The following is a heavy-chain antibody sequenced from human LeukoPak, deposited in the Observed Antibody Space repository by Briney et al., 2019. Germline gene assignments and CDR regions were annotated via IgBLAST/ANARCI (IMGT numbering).Heavy chain of an antibody. D-gene: IGHD6-19*01. CDR3: AMSGWTDAFDF. V-gene: IGHV1-3*03. Sequence: ASVKVSCKASGYTFTSYPMHWVRQAPGQRLEGMGRINAGNGHTKYSQEFQGRVTITRDTSASTAYMELSSLRSEDMAVYYCAMSGWTDAFDFWGQGTTVTVSS. CDR1: GYTFTSYP. J-gene: IGHJ3*01. CDR2: INAGNGHT.